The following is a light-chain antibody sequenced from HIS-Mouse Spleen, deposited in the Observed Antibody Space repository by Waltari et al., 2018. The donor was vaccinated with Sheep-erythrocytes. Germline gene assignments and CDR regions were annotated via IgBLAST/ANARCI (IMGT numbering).Light chain of an antibody. Sequence: NFMLTQPHSVSESPGKTVTISCTRSSGSIASNYVQWYQQRPGSAPTTVIYEDNQRPPEVPDRFSGSIDSSSNSASLTISGLKTEDEADYYCQSYDSSNYVFGTGTKVTVL. J-gene: IGLJ1*01. CDR1: SGSIASNY. CDR2: EDN. V-gene: IGLV6-57*04. CDR3: QSYDSSNYV.